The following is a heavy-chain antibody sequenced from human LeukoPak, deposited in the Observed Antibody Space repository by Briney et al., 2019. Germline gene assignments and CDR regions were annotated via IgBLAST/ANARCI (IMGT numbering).Heavy chain of an antibody. J-gene: IGHJ6*02. CDR1: GFTFSSYS. CDR3: AKEEQWELQGMDV. Sequence: GGSLTLSCLASGFTFSSYSMSWVRQAPGKGLEWVSAISGSGGSTYYADAVKGRFTTSRDNSKNPLYLQMSSLRAEDTAVYYCAKEEQWELQGMDVWAQGTTVTVSS. CDR2: ISGSGGST. D-gene: IGHD1-26*01. V-gene: IGHV3-23*01.